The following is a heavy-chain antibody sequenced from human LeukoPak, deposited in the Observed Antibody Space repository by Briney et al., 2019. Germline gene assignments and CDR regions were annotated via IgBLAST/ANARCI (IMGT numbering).Heavy chain of an antibody. J-gene: IGHJ4*02. CDR1: GFTFSSYA. CDR3: ARGGYGDYGAFDY. CDR2: IWYDGSNK. Sequence: GGSLRLSCAASGFTFSSYAMHWVRQAPGKGLEWVAVIWYDGSNKYYADSVKGRFTISRDNSKNTLYLQMNSLRAEDTAVYYCARGGYGDYGAFDYWGQGTLVTVSS. D-gene: IGHD4-17*01. V-gene: IGHV3-33*01.